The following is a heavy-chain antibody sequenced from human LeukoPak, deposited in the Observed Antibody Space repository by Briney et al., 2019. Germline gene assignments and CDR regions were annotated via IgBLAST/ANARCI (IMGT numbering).Heavy chain of an antibody. D-gene: IGHD4-17*01. Sequence: SETLFLTCTVSGGSISSYYWSWIRQPPGKGLEWIGYIYYSGSTNYNPSLKSRVTISVDKSKNQFSLKLSSVTAADTAVYYCARDSHYGDFSWYFDLWGRGTLVTVSS. V-gene: IGHV4-59*12. CDR2: IYYSGST. J-gene: IGHJ2*01. CDR3: ARDSHYGDFSWYFDL. CDR1: GGSISSYY.